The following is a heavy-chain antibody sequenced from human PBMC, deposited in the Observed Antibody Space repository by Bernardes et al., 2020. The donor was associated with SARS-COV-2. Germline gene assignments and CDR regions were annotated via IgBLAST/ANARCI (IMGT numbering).Heavy chain of an antibody. CDR2: ISATGGGT. CDR3: AKEAYSGYLETYYFYYGMDV. CDR1: GFTFTNYA. D-gene: IGHD5-12*01. V-gene: IGHV3-23*01. Sequence: GSSLRLCCAASGFTFTNYAMTWVRQAPGKGLEWVSSISATGGGTYYADSVQGRFTVSRDYSTNTLYLQMDSLRAEDTAIYYCAKEAYSGYLETYYFYYGMDVWGQGTTVTVSS. J-gene: IGHJ6*02.